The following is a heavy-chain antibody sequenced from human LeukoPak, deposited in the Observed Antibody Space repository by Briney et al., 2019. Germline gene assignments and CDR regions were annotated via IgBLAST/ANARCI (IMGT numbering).Heavy chain of an antibody. V-gene: IGHV3-48*02. J-gene: IGHJ3*02. Sequence: GGSLRLSCVASGFTINSYRMNWVRQAPGEGLEWVSHIVGSGSTIHYADSVKDRFTVSRDNAKNSLYLQMNSLRDEDTAVYYCAREYSGSYHAFDIWGQGTMVTVSS. CDR1: GFTINSYR. CDR2: IVGSGSTI. D-gene: IGHD1-26*01. CDR3: AREYSGSYHAFDI.